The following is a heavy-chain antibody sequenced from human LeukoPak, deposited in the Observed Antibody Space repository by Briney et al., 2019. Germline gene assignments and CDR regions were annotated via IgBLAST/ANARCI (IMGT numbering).Heavy chain of an antibody. Sequence: PGGSLRLSCAASGFTFSSYAMSWVRQAPGKWLEWVSAISGSGGSTYYADSVKGRFTISRDNSKNTLYLQMNSLRAEDTAVYYCGKGRLSYYGMDVWGQGTTVTVSS. D-gene: IGHD3-10*01. CDR3: GKGRLSYYGMDV. CDR1: GFTFSSYA. J-gene: IGHJ6*02. CDR2: ISGSGGST. V-gene: IGHV3-23*01.